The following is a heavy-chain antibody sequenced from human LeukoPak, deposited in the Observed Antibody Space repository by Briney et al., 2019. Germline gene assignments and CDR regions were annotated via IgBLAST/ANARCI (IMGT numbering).Heavy chain of an antibody. Sequence: PSETLSLTCAVYGGSFSGYYWSWIRQPPGKGLEWIGEINHSGSTNYNPSLKSRVTISVDASKNQFSLKLSSVTAADTAVYYCARGGYDSSGYYPDYWGQGTLVTVSS. CDR3: ARGGYDSSGYYPDY. CDR2: INHSGST. D-gene: IGHD3-22*01. V-gene: IGHV4-34*01. J-gene: IGHJ4*02. CDR1: GGSFSGYY.